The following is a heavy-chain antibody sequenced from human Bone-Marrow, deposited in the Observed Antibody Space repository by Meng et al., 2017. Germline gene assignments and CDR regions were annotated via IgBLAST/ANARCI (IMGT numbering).Heavy chain of an antibody. D-gene: IGHD4-17*01. CDR2: IYYSGST. J-gene: IGHJ2*01. CDR3: ASLYGDSSVWYLDL. CDR1: GGSISSGNHY. V-gene: IGHV4-31*03. Sequence: QGEVEEPGPELAKPSQTLSLTCTVSGGSISSGNHYWSWIRQYPGKGLEYIGYIYYSGSTYYNPSLKSRVIISVDTSKNQFSLRLNSVTAADTAVYYCASLYGDSSVWYLDLWGRGTLVTVSS.